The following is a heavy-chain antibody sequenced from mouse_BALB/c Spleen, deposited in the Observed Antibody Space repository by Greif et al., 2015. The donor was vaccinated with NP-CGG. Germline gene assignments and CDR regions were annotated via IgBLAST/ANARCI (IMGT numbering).Heavy chain of an antibody. D-gene: IGHD2-10*02. CDR2: IDPANGNT. CDR1: GFNIKDTY. V-gene: IGHV14-3*02. Sequence: EVQLVESGAELVKPGASVKLSCTASGFNIKDTYMHWVKQRPEQGLEWIGRIDPANGNTKYDPKFQGKATITADTSSNTAYLQLSSLTSEDTAVYYCARKYGNSYAMDYWGQGTSVTVSS. J-gene: IGHJ4*01. CDR3: ARKYGNSYAMDY.